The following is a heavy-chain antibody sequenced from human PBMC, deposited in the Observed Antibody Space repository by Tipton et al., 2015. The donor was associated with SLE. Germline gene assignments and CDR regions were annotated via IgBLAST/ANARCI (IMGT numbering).Heavy chain of an antibody. CDR2: IYNSGST. V-gene: IGHV4-59*08. CDR1: GDSVANSY. CDR3: ARQVDTEAVGSWNFAF. D-gene: IGHD5-18*01. J-gene: IGHJ2*01. Sequence: TLSLTCSVSGDSVANSYWCWIRQPPGKGLEWIGYIYNSGSTNYNPSLKSRVTISVDASKNQLSLRLSSVTAADTAVYYCARQVDTEAVGSWNFAFWGRGTLVTVSS.